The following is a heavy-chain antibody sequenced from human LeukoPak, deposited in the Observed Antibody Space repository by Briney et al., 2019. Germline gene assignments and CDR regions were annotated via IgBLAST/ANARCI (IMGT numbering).Heavy chain of an antibody. J-gene: IGHJ6*02. CDR2: ISSSSSYI. CDR3: ARVDYDILTGYPGGMDV. V-gene: IGHV3-21*01. CDR1: GFTFSSYS. Sequence: GGSLRLSCAASGFTFSSYSMNWVRQAPGKGLEWVSSISSSSSYIYYADSVKGRFTISRDNAKNSLYLQMNSLRAEDTAVYYCARVDYDILTGYPGGMDVWGQGTTVTVSS. D-gene: IGHD3-9*01.